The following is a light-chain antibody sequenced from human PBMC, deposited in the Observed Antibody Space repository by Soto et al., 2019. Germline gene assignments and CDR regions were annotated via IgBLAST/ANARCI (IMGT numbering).Light chain of an antibody. CDR3: QHYHTWPIT. CDR1: QGISRK. J-gene: IGKJ4*01. V-gene: IGKV3-15*01. Sequence: IVMTQSPATLSVAPGERVTFSCRASQGISRKVAWYQHKPGQAPRLLISGASTGATGIPARFSGSGSGTDYTLTISSLQSEDCAIYYCQHYHTWPITFGGGTKVEIK. CDR2: GAS.